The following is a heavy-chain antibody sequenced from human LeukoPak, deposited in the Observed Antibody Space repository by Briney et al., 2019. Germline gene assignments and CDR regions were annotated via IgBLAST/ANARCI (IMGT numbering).Heavy chain of an antibody. CDR3: ASGTNYYDSSGPYNY. J-gene: IGHJ4*02. CDR2: ISAYNGNT. CDR1: GYTFTSYG. V-gene: IGHV1-18*01. D-gene: IGHD3-22*01. Sequence: ASVKVSCKASGYTFTSYGISWVRQAPGQGLEWRGWISAYNGNTNYAQKLQGRVTMTTDTSTSTACMELRSLRSDDTAVYYCASGTNYYDSSGPYNYWGQGTLVTVSS.